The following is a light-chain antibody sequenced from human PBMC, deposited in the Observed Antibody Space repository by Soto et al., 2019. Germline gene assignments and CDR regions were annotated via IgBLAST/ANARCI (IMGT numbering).Light chain of an antibody. CDR1: SRDVGGYNS. CDR2: GVS. Sequence: QSALTQPASVSGSPGQSITISCTGTSRDVGGYNSVSWFQQHPGKAPKLMIYGVSSRPLGVSNRFSGSKSGNTASLTISGLQAEDEAYYYCSSYTGGATWVFGGGTKVTVL. J-gene: IGLJ3*02. CDR3: SSYTGGATWV. V-gene: IGLV2-14*01.